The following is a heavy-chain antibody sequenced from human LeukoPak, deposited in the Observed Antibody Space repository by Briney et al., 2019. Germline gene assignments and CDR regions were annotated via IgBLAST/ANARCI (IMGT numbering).Heavy chain of an antibody. D-gene: IGHD3-22*01. V-gene: IGHV4-30-4*01. Sequence: SQTLSLTCTVSGGSISSGDYYWSWIRQPPGKGLEWIGYIYYSGSTYYNPSLKSRVTISVDTSKNQFSLKLSSVTAADTAVYYCARSRDSTYYYDSSGSWFDPWVQGTLVTVSS. CDR1: GGSISSGDYY. J-gene: IGHJ5*02. CDR3: ARSRDSTYYYDSSGSWFDP. CDR2: IYYSGST.